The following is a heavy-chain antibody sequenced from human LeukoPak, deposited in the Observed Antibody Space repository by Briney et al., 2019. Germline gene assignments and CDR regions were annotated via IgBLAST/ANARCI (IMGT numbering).Heavy chain of an antibody. V-gene: IGHV4-34*01. Sequence: PSETLSLTCAVYGGSFSGYYWSWIRQPPGKGLEWIGEINHSGSTNYNPSLKSRVTISVDTSKNQFSLKLSSVTAADTAVYYCAGGRFGGYHPRDYYYYGMDVWGQGTTVTVSS. CDR1: GGSFSGYY. D-gene: IGHD5-12*01. CDR3: AGGRFGGYHPRDYYYYGMDV. J-gene: IGHJ6*02. CDR2: INHSGST.